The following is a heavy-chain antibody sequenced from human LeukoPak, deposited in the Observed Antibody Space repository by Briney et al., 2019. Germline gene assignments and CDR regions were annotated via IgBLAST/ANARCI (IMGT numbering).Heavy chain of an antibody. J-gene: IGHJ4*02. D-gene: IGHD3-22*01. CDR3: ARWDDYYGSSGYHFDY. Sequence: GGSLRLSCAASGFTFSSYGMHWVRQAPGKGLEWVAVIWYDGSNKYYADSVKGRFTISRDNSKNTLYLQMNSLRAEDTAVYYCARWDDYYGSSGYHFDYWGQGTLVTVAS. CDR1: GFTFSSYG. V-gene: IGHV3-33*01. CDR2: IWYDGSNK.